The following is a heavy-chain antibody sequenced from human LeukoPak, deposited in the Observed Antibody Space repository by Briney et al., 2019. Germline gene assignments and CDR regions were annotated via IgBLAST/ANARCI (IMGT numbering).Heavy chain of an antibody. CDR2: IYHSGST. CDR1: GGSISSSNW. V-gene: IGHV4-4*02. D-gene: IGHD2-21*02. Sequence: SGTLSLTCAVPGGSISSSNWWSWVRQPPGKGLEWIGEIYHSGSTNYNPSLKSRVTISVDKSKNQFSLKLSSVTAADTAVYYCASTSVVVTAMTSDYWGQGTLVTVSS. J-gene: IGHJ4*02. CDR3: ASTSVVVTAMTSDY.